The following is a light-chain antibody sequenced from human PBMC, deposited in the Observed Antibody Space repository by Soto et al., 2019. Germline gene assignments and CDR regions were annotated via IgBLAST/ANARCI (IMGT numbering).Light chain of an antibody. CDR2: EDN. Sequence: NFMLTQPHSVSESPGKTVTISCTRSSGSIASNYVQWYQQRPGSAPTPFIYEDNERPSGVPDRFSGSIDSSSNSAALTISGLKTDDEADYSCQSYHSGNVVFGGGTKLTVL. V-gene: IGLV6-57*04. CDR1: SGSIASNY. CDR3: QSYHSGNVV. J-gene: IGLJ2*01.